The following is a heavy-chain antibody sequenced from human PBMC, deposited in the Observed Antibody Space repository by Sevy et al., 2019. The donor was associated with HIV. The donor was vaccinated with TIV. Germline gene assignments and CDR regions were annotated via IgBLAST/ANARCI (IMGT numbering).Heavy chain of an antibody. CDR2: VSFASNSI. D-gene: IGHD3-10*01. CDR3: ARPYGSGSWEAFDL. Sequence: GGSLRLSCAASGFTFNSYTMNWVRQAPGKGLEWVSSVSFASNSIYYADSVRGRFTISRDNAKNSLYLQMNSLRAEDTAVYYCARPYGSGSWEAFDLWGQGTMVTVSS. CDR1: GFTFNSYT. V-gene: IGHV3-21*01. J-gene: IGHJ3*01.